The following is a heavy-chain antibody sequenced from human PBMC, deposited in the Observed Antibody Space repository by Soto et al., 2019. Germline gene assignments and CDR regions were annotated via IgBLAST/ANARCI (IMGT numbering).Heavy chain of an antibody. CDR2: ISSSSSYI. D-gene: IGHD3-9*01. CDR3: ARGDILTGYAFFDY. Sequence: GGSLRLSCAASGFTFTSYSVNWVRQAPGKGLEWVSSISSSSSYIYYADSVKGRFTISRDNAKNSLYLQMNSLRAEDTAVYYCARGDILTGYAFFDYWGQGTLVTVSS. J-gene: IGHJ4*02. CDR1: GFTFTSYS. V-gene: IGHV3-21*01.